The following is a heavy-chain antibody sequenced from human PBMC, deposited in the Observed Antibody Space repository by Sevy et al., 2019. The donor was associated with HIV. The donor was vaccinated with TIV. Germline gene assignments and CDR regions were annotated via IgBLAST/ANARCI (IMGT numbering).Heavy chain of an antibody. Sequence: GGSLRLSCTASGFSFSNAWMSWVRQAPGKGLEWVGRLKGKPSGGAIDYAAPVKGRFIISRDDSKNTLYLQMSSLSTEDTAVYYCTTDSWSQEDYYDYWGQGTLVTVSS. D-gene: IGHD6-13*01. J-gene: IGHJ4*02. CDR2: LKGKPSGGAI. CDR3: TTDSWSQEDYYDY. CDR1: GFSFSNAW. V-gene: IGHV3-15*01.